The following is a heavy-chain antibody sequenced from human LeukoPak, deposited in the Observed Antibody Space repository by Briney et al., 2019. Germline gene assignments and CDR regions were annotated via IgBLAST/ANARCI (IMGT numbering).Heavy chain of an antibody. D-gene: IGHD3-10*01. CDR1: EVTFRTYW. Sequence: GGSLRLSCAASEVTFRTYWMTWVRQAPGKGLEWVSSISSSSSYIYYVDSVKGRFTISRDNAKNSLYLQMNSLRAEDTAVYYCAKSFWWFGEFSPFDNWGQGTLVTVSS. CDR2: ISSSSSYI. J-gene: IGHJ4*02. V-gene: IGHV3-21*01. CDR3: AKSFWWFGEFSPFDN.